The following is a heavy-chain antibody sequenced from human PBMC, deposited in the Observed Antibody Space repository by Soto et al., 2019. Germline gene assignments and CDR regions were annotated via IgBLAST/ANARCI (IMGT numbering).Heavy chain of an antibody. CDR3: AKVPYYDFWSGYPEYYFDF. CDR1: GFTFSSYG. V-gene: IGHV3-30*18. CDR2: ISYDGSNK. D-gene: IGHD3-3*01. J-gene: IGHJ4*02. Sequence: GGSLRLSCAASGFTFSSYGMHWVRQAPGKGLEWVAVISYDGSNKYYADSVKGRFTISRDNSKNTLYLQMNSLRAEDTAVYYCAKVPYYDFWSGYPEYYFDFCGQGTLVTVSS.